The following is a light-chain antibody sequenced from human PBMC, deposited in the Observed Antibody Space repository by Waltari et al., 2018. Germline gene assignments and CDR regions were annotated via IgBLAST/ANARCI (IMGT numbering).Light chain of an antibody. CDR3: STWDSSLSAVL. CDR2: QDN. J-gene: IGLJ2*01. CDR1: SSNIGRNY. V-gene: IGLV1-51*02. Sequence: QSVLTQPPSVSAAPGQRVTISRSGSSSNIGRNYLSWYQQVPGTAPKLLIYQDNKRPSGVSDRFSGSKSGTSASLAITVLQTGDEADYYCSTWDSSLSAVLFGGGTRLTVL.